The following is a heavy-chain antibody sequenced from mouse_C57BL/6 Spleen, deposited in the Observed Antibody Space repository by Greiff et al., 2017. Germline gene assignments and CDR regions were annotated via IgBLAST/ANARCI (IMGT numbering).Heavy chain of an antibody. CDR2: ISSGSSTI. CDR1: GFTFSDYG. J-gene: IGHJ1*03. Sequence: DVKLVESGGGLVKPGGSLKLPCAASGFTFSDYGMHWVRQAPEKGLEWVAYISSGSSTIYYADTVKGRFTISRDNAKNTLFLQMTSLRSEDTAMYYCARRPTTFFDVWGTGTTVTVSS. CDR3: ARRPTTFFDV. D-gene: IGHD2-12*01. V-gene: IGHV5-17*01.